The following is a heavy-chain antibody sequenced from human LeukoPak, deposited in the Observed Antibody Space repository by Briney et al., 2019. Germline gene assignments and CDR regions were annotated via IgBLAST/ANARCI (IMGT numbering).Heavy chain of an antibody. D-gene: IGHD2-21*02. CDR1: GFTFNNYG. CDR3: ARDLSPFCGSDCYGGGLGY. Sequence: PGGSLRLSCAASGFTFNNYGLHWVRQAPGKGLEWVAVMWYGRTDKYYADSVKGRFTISRDNSKNTLFIEMNSLRAEDTAVYYCARDLSPFCGSDCYGGGLGYWGQGTLVTVSS. J-gene: IGHJ4*02. CDR2: MWYGRTDK. V-gene: IGHV3-33*01.